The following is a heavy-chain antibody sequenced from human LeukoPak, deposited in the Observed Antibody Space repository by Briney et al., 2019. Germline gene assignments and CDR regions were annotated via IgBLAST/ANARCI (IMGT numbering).Heavy chain of an antibody. Sequence: GGSLRLSCSASGFTFTTYVMHWVHQAPGKGLEHVSTINTNGGSTYYADSVKGRFTISRDNSKDTLHLQMSSLRVEDTAVYYCVKGRYSHDSWGQGALVIVSS. D-gene: IGHD5-18*01. J-gene: IGHJ4*02. CDR1: GFTFTTYV. CDR2: INTNGGST. V-gene: IGHV3-64D*06. CDR3: VKGRYSHDS.